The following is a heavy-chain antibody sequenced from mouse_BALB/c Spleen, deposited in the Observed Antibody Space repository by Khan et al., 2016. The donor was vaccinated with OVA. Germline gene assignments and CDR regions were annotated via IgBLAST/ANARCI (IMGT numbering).Heavy chain of an antibody. Sequence: QVQLQQSGPELVKPGASVKISCKASGFTFTDYYIHWVKQKPGQGLEWIGRISPGSGNTKYNEKFKDMATLTVDTSSTTAYMQLSSLTSEDTAVYFCAKGGYYDNSLFDYWGQGTTLTVSS. CDR1: GFTFTDYY. V-gene: IGHV1-84*02. J-gene: IGHJ2*01. D-gene: IGHD1-1*01. CDR3: AKGGYYDNSLFDY. CDR2: ISPGSGNT.